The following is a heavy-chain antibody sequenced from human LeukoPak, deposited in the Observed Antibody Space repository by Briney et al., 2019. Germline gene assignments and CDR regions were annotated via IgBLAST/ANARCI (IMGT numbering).Heavy chain of an antibody. CDR3: AKDSGSNFDY. CDR2: IYYSGST. V-gene: IGHV4-59*01. J-gene: IGHJ4*02. D-gene: IGHD2-15*01. Sequence: SETLSLTCTVSGGSISGYYWNWIRQPPGKGLEWIGYIYYSGSTNYNPSLKSRVTMSLDTSKNQFSLKLSSVTAADTAVYHCAKDSGSNFDYWGQGTLVTVSS. CDR1: GGSISGYY.